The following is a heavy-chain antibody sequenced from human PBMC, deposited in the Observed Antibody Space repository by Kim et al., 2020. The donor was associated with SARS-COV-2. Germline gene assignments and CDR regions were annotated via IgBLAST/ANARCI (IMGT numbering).Heavy chain of an antibody. CDR2: ISAYNGNT. V-gene: IGHV1-18*01. D-gene: IGHD3-9*01. J-gene: IGHJ6*02. Sequence: ASVKVSCKASGYTFTSYGISWVRQAPGQGLEWMGWISAYNGNTNYAQKLQGRVTMTTDTSTSTAYMELRSLRSDDTAVYYCASSTSTHFDWLRDGMDVWGQGTTVTVSS. CDR3: ASSTSTHFDWLRDGMDV. CDR1: GYTFTSYG.